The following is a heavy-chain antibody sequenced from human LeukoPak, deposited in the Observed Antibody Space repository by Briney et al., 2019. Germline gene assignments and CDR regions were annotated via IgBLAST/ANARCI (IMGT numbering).Heavy chain of an antibody. Sequence: GGSLRLSCSVSGFNFRDFGMTWVRQTQGKGLEWLSTISGTGGSIYYADSVKGRFTISRDNSKNTLFLQMTRLRAEDTALYYCAKVGGLVAHTADYWGQGSLVTVSS. CDR2: ISGTGGSI. CDR3: AKVGGLVAHTADY. V-gene: IGHV3-23*01. D-gene: IGHD2-15*01. J-gene: IGHJ4*02. CDR1: GFNFRDFG.